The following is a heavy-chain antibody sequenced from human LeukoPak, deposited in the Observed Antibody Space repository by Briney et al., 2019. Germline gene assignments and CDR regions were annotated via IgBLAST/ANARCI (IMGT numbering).Heavy chain of an antibody. CDR3: AKEQDNLLLLSHFDS. CDR2: VSGDGQRT. V-gene: IGHV3-23*01. J-gene: IGHJ4*02. CDR1: GFTFNNYA. D-gene: IGHD1-14*01. Sequence: GGSLRLSCAASGFTFNNYAMNWARQTPGKGLQWVSAVSGDGQRTFYADSVKGRFTIFRDNSMNTLSLQMNSLRVEDTAVYYCAKEQDNLLLLSHFDSWGQGILVTVSA.